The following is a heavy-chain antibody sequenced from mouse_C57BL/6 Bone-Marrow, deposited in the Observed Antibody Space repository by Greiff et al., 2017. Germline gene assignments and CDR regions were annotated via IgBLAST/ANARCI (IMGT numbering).Heavy chain of an antibody. J-gene: IGHJ1*03. CDR2: IYPGSGST. CDR1: GYTFTSYW. CDR3: ARDTTVVATTSHWYFDV. Sequence: QVQLQQPGAELVKPGASVKMSCKASGYTFTSYWITWVKQRPGQGLEWIGDIYPGSGSTNYNEKFKSKATLTVDTSSSTAYMQLSSLTSEDSAVYYCARDTTVVATTSHWYFDVWGTGTTVTVSS. V-gene: IGHV1-55*01. D-gene: IGHD1-1*01.